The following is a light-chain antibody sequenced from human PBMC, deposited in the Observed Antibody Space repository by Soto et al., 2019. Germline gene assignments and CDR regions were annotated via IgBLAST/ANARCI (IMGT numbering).Light chain of an antibody. CDR2: DAS. CDR3: QQYNSMLS. CDR1: HDVSRN. V-gene: IGKV1-33*01. J-gene: IGKJ4*01. Sequence: DIQMTQSPSSLSASEGDRVTITCQSSHDVSRNLNWFPQKPGEAHQLLIYDASNLERGVPSRFSGSGSGTDFTLTTSSLQPEDVAPYYCQQYNSMLSVGGGTEVEIK.